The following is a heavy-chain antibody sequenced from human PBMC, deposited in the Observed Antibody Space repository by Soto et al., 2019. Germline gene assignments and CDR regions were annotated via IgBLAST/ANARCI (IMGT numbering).Heavy chain of an antibody. CDR1: GFTFNKYA. D-gene: IGHD2-2*01. CDR2: ISDDGTNK. J-gene: IGHJ3*01. V-gene: IGHV3-30*18. Sequence: GGSLRLSCAVSGFTFNKYAMHWVRQAPGRGLEWVALISDDGTNKYFLDSVKGRFSIYRDNSRNIVYLQMSRLTTEDTAVYYCAKDYLGNSKTFDVWGQGTLVTVSS. CDR3: AKDYLGNSKTFDV.